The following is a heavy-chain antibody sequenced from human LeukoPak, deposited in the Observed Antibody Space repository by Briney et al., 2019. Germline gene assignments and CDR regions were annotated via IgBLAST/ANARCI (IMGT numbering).Heavy chain of an antibody. CDR2: ISSSSSTI. V-gene: IGHV3-48*02. CDR1: GFTFSSYS. D-gene: IGHD1-26*01. CDR3: ARAAGGTSRDY. Sequence: GGSLRLSCAASGFTFSSYSMNWVRQAPGKGLEWVSYISSSSSTIYYADSVKGRFTISRDSAKNSLYLQMNSLRDDDTAVYYCARAAGGTSRDYWGQGTLVTVSS. J-gene: IGHJ4*02.